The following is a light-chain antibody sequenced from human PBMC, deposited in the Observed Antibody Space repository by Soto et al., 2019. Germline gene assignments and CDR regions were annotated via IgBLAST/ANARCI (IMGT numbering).Light chain of an antibody. J-gene: IGLJ1*01. CDR2: DVS. CDR1: SSDVGGYNY. Sequence: SVLTQPASVSGSPGQSITISCTGTSSDVGGYNYVSWYQQHPGKAPKFMIYDVSNRPSGVSNRFSGSKSDNTASLTISGLQAEDEADYYCSSYTTSNTRQIVFGTGTNVTVL. V-gene: IGLV2-14*01. CDR3: SSYTTSNTRQIV.